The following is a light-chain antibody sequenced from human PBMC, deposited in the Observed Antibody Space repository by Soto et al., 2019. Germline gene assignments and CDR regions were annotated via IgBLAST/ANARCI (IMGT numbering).Light chain of an antibody. V-gene: IGLV2-14*01. J-gene: IGLJ1*01. CDR2: DVS. CDR3: SSYTSSSTLYV. Sequence: QSALTQPASVSGSPGQSITISCTGTSSDVGGYNYVSWYQQHPGKAPKFMIYDVSNRPSGVSNRFSGSKSGNTASLTISGLQAEDEAVYYCSSYTSSSTLYVFGTGTKLTVL. CDR1: SSDVGGYNY.